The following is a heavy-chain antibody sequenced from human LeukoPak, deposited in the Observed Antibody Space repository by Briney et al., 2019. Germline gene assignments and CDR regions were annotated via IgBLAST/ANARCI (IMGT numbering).Heavy chain of an antibody. J-gene: IGHJ4*02. V-gene: IGHV4-59*08. Sequence: SETLSLTCTVSGGSISSYYWSWIRQPPGKGLEWIGYIYYSGSTNYNPSLKSRVTISVDTSKNQFSLKLSSVTAADTAVYYCARRGITQDFDYWGQGTLVTVSS. D-gene: IGHD1-20*01. CDR2: IYYSGST. CDR1: GGSISSYY. CDR3: ARRGITQDFDY.